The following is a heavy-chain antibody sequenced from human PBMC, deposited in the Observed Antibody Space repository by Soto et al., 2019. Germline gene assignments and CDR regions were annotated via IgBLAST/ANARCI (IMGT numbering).Heavy chain of an antibody. V-gene: IGHV1-69*02. CDR2: IIPILGIA. CDR1: GGTLSSHT. Sequence: GASVKVSCKASGGTLSSHTISWVGQAPGQGLEWMGRIIPILGIANYAQKFQGRVTITADKSTSTAYMELSSLRSEDTAVYYCARQDRNFRAFDIWGQGTMVTVSS. CDR3: ARQDRNFRAFDI. J-gene: IGHJ3*02.